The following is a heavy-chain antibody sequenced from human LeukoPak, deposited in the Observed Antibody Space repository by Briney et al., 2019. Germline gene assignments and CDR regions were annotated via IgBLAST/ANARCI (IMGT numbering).Heavy chain of an antibody. D-gene: IGHD6-13*01. CDR1: GGSISSSNW. J-gene: IGHJ2*01. Sequence: PSETLSLTCAASGGSISSSNWWSWVRQPPGKGLEWIGEIYHSGSTNYNPSLKSRATISVDKSKNQFSLKLSSVTAADTAVYYCARRVYSSSWWYFDLWGRGTLVTVSS. CDR3: ARRVYSSSWWYFDL. CDR2: IYHSGST. V-gene: IGHV4-4*02.